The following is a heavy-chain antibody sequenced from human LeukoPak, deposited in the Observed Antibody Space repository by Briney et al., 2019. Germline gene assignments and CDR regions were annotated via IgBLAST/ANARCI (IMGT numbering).Heavy chain of an antibody. CDR3: ARGGYYDSSGPFDY. CDR1: GESFSGYY. D-gene: IGHD3-22*01. J-gene: IGHJ4*02. CDR2: INHSGST. Sequence: PSETLSLTCAVYGESFSGYYRSWIRQPPGKGLEWIGEINHSGSTNYNPSLKSRVTVSVDTSKNQFSLKLSSVTAADTAVYYCARGGYYDSSGPFDYWGQGTLITVSS. V-gene: IGHV4-34*01.